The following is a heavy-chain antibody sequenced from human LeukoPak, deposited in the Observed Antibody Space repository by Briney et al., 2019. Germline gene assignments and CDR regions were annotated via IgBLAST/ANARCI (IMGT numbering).Heavy chain of an antibody. D-gene: IGHD6-13*01. J-gene: IGHJ4*02. CDR1: GFTFNTYA. V-gene: IGHV3-23*01. CDR3: AKGRIAAAAVGCYFDY. Sequence: GGSLRLSCAASGFTFNTYAMNWVRQAPGKGLEWVSAISGSDGSTYYADSVKGRFTISRDNSKNTLYLQMNSLRAEDTAVYYCAKGRIAAAAVGCYFDYWGQGTLVTVSS. CDR2: ISGSDGST.